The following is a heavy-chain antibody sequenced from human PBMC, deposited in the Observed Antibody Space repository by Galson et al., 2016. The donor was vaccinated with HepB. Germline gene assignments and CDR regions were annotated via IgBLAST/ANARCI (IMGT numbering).Heavy chain of an antibody. CDR2: VSSSGSTT. J-gene: IGHJ6*02. Sequence: SLRLSCAASGFTFSTFGMLWVRQPPGKGLEWVSYVSSSGSTTYYADSVKGRFTISRDNAKNSLYLQMNSLRVEDTAVYFCARPTEGYYYDSSGFMGGYGMDVWGQGTTVTVSS. CDR3: ARPTEGYYYDSSGFMGGYGMDV. V-gene: IGHV3-48*04. CDR1: GFTFSTFG. D-gene: IGHD3-22*01.